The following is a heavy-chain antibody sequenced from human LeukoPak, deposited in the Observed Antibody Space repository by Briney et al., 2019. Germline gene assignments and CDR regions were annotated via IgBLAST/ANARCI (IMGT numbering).Heavy chain of an antibody. CDR3: ARESAARISLRAFDI. D-gene: IGHD2-2*01. V-gene: IGHV4-38-2*02. J-gene: IGHJ3*02. CDR1: GYSISSGYY. Sequence: SETLSLTCTVSGYSISSGYYWGWIRQPPGKGLEWIGSIYHSGSTYYNPSLKSRVTISVDTSKNQFSLKLSSVTAADTAVYYCARESAARISLRAFDIWGQGTMVTVSS. CDR2: IYHSGST.